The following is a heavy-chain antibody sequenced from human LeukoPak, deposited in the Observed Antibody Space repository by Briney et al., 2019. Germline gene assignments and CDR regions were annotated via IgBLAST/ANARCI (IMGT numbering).Heavy chain of an antibody. D-gene: IGHD6-19*01. CDR2: IYYSGST. J-gene: IGHJ4*02. CDR3: ARLAVAALLFDY. V-gene: IGHV4-39*01. CDR1: DGSISSSSYY. Sequence: SETLSLTCTVSDGSISSSSYYWGWIRQPPGKGLEWIGSIYYSGSTYYNPSLKSRVTISVDTSKNQYSLKLSSVTAADTAVYYCARLAVAALLFDYWGQGTLVTVSS.